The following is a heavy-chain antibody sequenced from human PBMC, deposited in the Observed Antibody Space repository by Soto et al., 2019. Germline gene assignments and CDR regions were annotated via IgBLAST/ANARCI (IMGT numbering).Heavy chain of an antibody. D-gene: IGHD1-26*01. CDR1: GVTFSSFA. V-gene: IGHV1-69*01. CDR3: ARRTGSGCRPGTHRCNWFDP. CDR2: IIPIFRTP. J-gene: IGHJ5*02. Sequence: QVQLVQSGAEVKQPGSSVKVSCQASGVTFSSFAISWVRQAPGQGLEWMGGIIPIFRTPNYAQNFQGRVTITADESTSSGYMERSRLRCGDTAVYYWARRTGSGCRPGTHRCNWFDPWGQGTVVTVSS.